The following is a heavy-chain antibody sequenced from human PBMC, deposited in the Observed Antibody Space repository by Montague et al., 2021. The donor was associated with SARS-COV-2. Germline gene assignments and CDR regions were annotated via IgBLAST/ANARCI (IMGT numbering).Heavy chain of an antibody. V-gene: IGHV3-23*03. CDR3: AKDGATVRGLINWYFDL. CDR2: IFGSGSST. CDR1: GFTFSNYA. J-gene: IGHJ2*01. D-gene: IGHD3-10*01. Sequence: SLRLSFAASGFTFSNYAMNWVRQAPGKGLEWVSVIFGSGSSTYYSGSVRGRFTVSRDNSKNTLYLQINNLRAEDTAVYYCAKDGATVRGLINWYFDLWGRGTLVTVSS.